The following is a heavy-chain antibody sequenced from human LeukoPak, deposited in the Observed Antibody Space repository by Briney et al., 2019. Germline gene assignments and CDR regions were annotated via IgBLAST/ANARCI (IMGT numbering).Heavy chain of an antibody. CDR3: ARVGSGSYFLDALDI. CDR2: IWSDGNIK. J-gene: IGHJ3*02. V-gene: IGHV3-33*01. D-gene: IGHD1-26*01. Sequence: GGSLRLSCTASGFIFKNYGMHWVSQTPGKGLEWLAVIWSDGNIKYYADSVKGRFSISRDNFKNLLYLQMSGLRAEDTAVYYCARVGSGSYFLDALDIWGQGTMVTVSS. CDR1: GFIFKNYG.